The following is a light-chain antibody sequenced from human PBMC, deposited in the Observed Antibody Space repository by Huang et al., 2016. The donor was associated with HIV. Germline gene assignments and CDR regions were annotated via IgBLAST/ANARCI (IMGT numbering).Light chain of an antibody. CDR2: GAS. J-gene: IGKJ4*02. V-gene: IGKV3-20*01. CDR1: QCVTGSS. CDR3: QQYGSSFLR. Sequence: EIILTQSPGTLCLSPGERATLSCRASQCVTGSSVAWYQQKPCHAPRLLIYGASSRATGVQDRFSGSGSGTDVTLTISRLGPEDLSVYYCQQYGSSFLRCGGGTKVEIK.